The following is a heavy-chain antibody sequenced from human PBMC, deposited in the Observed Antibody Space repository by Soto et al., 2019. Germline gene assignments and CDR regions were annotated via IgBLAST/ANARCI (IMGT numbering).Heavy chain of an antibody. V-gene: IGHV3-48*01. CDR1: GFTFSSYS. J-gene: IGHJ4*02. D-gene: IGHD5-18*01. CDR3: ARDLQFGSGYSYGPPSDY. CDR2: ISSSSSTI. Sequence: GGSLRLSCAASGFTFSSYSMNWVRQAPGKGLEWVSYISSSSSTIYYADSVKGRFTISRDNAKNSLYLQMNSLRAEDTAVYYCARDLQFGSGYSYGPPSDYWGQGTLVTVSS.